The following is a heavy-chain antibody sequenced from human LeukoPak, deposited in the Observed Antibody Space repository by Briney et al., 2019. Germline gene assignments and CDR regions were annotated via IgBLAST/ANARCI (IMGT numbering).Heavy chain of an antibody. CDR2: ISYDGSNK. CDR3: ARALVVPAAIGLPDY. V-gene: IGHV3-30-3*01. J-gene: IGHJ4*02. CDR1: RFTFSDHY. Sequence: GGSLRLSCAASRFTFSDHYMHWVRQAPGKGLEWVAVISYDGSNKYYADSVKGRFTISRDNSKNTLYPQMNSLRAEDTAVYYCARALVVPAAIGLPDYWGQGTLVTVSS. D-gene: IGHD2-2*01.